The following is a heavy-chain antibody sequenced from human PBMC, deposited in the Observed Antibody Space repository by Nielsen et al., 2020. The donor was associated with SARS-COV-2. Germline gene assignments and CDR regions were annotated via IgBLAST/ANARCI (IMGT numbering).Heavy chain of an antibody. CDR1: GFTFNIYA. J-gene: IGHJ3*02. Sequence: GGSLRLSCIASGFTFNIYAMAWVRRTPGRGLQWVSGISASGGSTYYTDSVKGRFAVSRDNSRNTLYLQMRSLRVEDTALYYCAKDDVVRGDAFDIWGQGTMVTVSS. V-gene: IGHV3-23*01. CDR3: AKDDVVRGDAFDI. CDR2: ISASGGST. D-gene: IGHD3-10*01.